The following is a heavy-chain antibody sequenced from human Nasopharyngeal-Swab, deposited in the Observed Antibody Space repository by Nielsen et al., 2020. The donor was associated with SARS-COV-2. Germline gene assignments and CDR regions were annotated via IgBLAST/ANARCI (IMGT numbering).Heavy chain of an antibody. CDR1: NYTFIDYG. CDR2: ISAYSGKT. V-gene: IGHV1-18*04. Sequence: ASVKVSCKASNYTFIDYGISWVRQAPGQGLEWMGWISAYSGKTDYAQKFQDRVTMTTDTSTSTACMELRTLRSDDTAVYYCATDGPLRAYYMDVWGKGTTVSVSS. J-gene: IGHJ6*03. CDR3: ATDGPLRAYYMDV.